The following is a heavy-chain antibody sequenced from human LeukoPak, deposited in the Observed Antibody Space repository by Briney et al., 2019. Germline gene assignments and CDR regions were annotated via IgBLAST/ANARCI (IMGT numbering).Heavy chain of an antibody. V-gene: IGHV4-61*05. CDR2: IYSSGST. J-gene: IGHJ4*02. CDR3: ARSSSEWQLPPGY. D-gene: IGHD1-26*01. CDR1: GGSISSSAYH. Sequence: SETLSLTCTVAGGSISSSAYHWGWIRQPPGKGLESIGYIYSSGSTNYNPSLRSRVTISVDTSKNQFSLKLSSVTAADTAVYYCARSSSEWQLPPGYWGQGTLVTVSS.